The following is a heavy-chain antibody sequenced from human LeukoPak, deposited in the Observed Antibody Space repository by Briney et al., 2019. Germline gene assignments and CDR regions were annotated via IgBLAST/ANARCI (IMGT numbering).Heavy chain of an antibody. CDR2: INHSGST. Sequence: SETLSLTCAVYGGSFSGYYWSWIRQPPGKGLEWIGEINHSGSTNYYPSLKSRVTISVDTSKNQFSLKLSSVTAADTAVYYCARRYDYVWGAHGWFDPWGQGTLVTVSS. CDR3: ARRYDYVWGAHGWFDP. J-gene: IGHJ5*02. V-gene: IGHV4-34*01. CDR1: GGSFSGYY. D-gene: IGHD3-16*01.